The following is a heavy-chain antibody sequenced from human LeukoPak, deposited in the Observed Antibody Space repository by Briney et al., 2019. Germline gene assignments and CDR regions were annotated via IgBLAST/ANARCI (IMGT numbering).Heavy chain of an antibody. J-gene: IGHJ6*02. Sequence: GGSLRLSCAASGFTFNNYGMHWVRQAPGKGLEWVAVISYHGSEKFYAESVKGRFTISRDNSKSTLCLQMNSLRAEDTALYYCAAVLPSASTGHYYGIDVWGQGTTVTVSS. CDR2: ISYHGSEK. V-gene: IGHV3-30*03. CDR3: AAVLPSASTGHYYGIDV. CDR1: GFTFNNYG. D-gene: IGHD2-2*01.